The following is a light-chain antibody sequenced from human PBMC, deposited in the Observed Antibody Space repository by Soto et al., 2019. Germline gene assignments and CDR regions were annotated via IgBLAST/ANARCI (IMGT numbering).Light chain of an antibody. CDR1: TRDVGGYNY. CDR3: SSYPSSSTPVV. CDR2: DVT. V-gene: IGLV2-14*03. Sequence: QSALTQPASVSGSPGQSITISCTGTTRDVGGYNYVSWYQQHPGKTPKLMIYDVTNRPSVVSNHFSGSKSGNTASLTISGLQAEDEADYYCSSYPSSSTPVVFGGGTKLPVL. J-gene: IGLJ2*01.